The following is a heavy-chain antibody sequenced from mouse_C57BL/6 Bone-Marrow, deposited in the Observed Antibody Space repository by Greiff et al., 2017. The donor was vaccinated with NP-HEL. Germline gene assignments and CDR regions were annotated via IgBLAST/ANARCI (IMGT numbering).Heavy chain of an antibody. Sequence: QVQLQQPGAELVKPGASVKLSCKASGYTFTSYWMHWVKQRPGQGLEWIGMIHPNSGSTNYNEKFKSKATLTVDKSSSTAYMQLSSLTSEDSAVYYCAREGIYYGSSRGFAYWGQGTLVTVSA. D-gene: IGHD1-1*01. CDR1: GYTFTSYW. J-gene: IGHJ3*01. V-gene: IGHV1-64*01. CDR2: IHPNSGST. CDR3: AREGIYYGSSRGFAY.